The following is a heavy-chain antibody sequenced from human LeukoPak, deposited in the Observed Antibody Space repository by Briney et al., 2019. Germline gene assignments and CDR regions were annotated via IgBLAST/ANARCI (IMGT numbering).Heavy chain of an antibody. V-gene: IGHV4-34*01. D-gene: IGHD2-21*01. CDR3: ARHQCGGDCYRPSFWEY. CDR2: INHSGST. Sequence: SETLSLTCAVYGGSFSGYYWSWIRQPPGKGLEWIGEINHSGSTNYKPSLKSRVTIEVDTSKNQFSLKLSYVTAAGTAVYCCARHQCGGDCYRPSFWEYGGREPRVPVSS. CDR1: GGSFSGYY. J-gene: IGHJ4*02.